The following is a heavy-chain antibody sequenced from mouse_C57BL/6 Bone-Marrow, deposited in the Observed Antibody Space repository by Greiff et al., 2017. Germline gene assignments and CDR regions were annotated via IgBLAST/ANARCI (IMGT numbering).Heavy chain of an antibody. CDR2: INPNYGTT. D-gene: IGHD2-4*01. CDR3: ARKRTYDYDGYWYFDV. Sequence: VQLQQSGPELVKPGASVKISCKASGYSFTDYNMNWVKQSNGKSLEWIGVINPNYGTTSYNQKFKGKATLTVDQSSSTAYMQLNSLTSEDSAVYYCARKRTYDYDGYWYFDVWGTGTTVTVSS. J-gene: IGHJ1*03. V-gene: IGHV1-39*01. CDR1: GYSFTDYN.